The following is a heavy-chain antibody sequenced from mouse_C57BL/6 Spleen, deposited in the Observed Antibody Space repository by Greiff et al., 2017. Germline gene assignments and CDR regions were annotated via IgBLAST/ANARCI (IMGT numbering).Heavy chain of an antibody. J-gene: IGHJ2*01. Sequence: QVQLQQSGAELVKPGASVKISCKASGYAFSSYWMNWVKQRPGKGLEWIGQIYPGDGDTNYNGKFKGKATLTADKSSSPAYMQLSSLTSEDSAVYFCARIGSYDGYFESYYFDYWGQGTTLTVSS. CDR2: IYPGDGDT. CDR1: GYAFSSYW. CDR3: ARIGSYDGYFESYYFDY. D-gene: IGHD2-3*01. V-gene: IGHV1-80*01.